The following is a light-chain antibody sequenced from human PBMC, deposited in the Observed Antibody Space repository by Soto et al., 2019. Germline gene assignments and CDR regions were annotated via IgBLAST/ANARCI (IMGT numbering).Light chain of an antibody. CDR3: QXRTGWPPWT. V-gene: IGKV3-11*01. CDR1: QSVSRY. CDR2: DAS. Sequence: ELVLTQSPGTLSLSPGERSTLSCRASQSVSRYLAWYQQKPGQAPRLLIYDASKRASGFQARFSGSGSGTDFNITISSLEPEDFAVYYCQXRTGWPPWTVGQGTKVDI. J-gene: IGKJ1*01.